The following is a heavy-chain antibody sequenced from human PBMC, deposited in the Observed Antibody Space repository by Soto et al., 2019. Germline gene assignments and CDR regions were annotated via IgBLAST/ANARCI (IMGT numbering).Heavy chain of an antibody. CDR3: ARDNSGSPDWFDP. CDR2: IYYSGST. J-gene: IGHJ5*02. Sequence: SETLSLTCTVSGGSISSGGYYWSWIRQHPGKGLEWIGYIYYSGSTYYNPSLKSRVTISVDTSKNQFSLKLSSVTAADTAVYYCARDNSGSPDWFDPWGQGTLVTVSS. V-gene: IGHV4-31*03. CDR1: GGSISSGGYY. D-gene: IGHD6-25*01.